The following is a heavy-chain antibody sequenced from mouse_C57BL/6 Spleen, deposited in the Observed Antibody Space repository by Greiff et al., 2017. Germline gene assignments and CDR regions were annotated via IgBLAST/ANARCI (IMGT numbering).Heavy chain of an antibody. CDR3: AKRGGYYGSGYYFDY. Sequence: QVQLQQPGAELVKPGASVKLSCKASGYTFTSYWMQWVKQRPGQGLEWIGEIDPSDSYTNYNQKFKGKATLTVDTSSSTAYMQLSSLTSEDSAVYYCAKRGGYYGSGYYFDYWGQGTTLTVSS. V-gene: IGHV1-50*01. D-gene: IGHD1-1*01. CDR2: IDPSDSYT. CDR1: GYTFTSYW. J-gene: IGHJ2*01.